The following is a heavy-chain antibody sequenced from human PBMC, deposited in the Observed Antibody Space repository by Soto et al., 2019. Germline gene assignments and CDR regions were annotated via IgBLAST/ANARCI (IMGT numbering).Heavy chain of an antibody. D-gene: IGHD3-10*01. CDR1: GGSFSGYY. Sequence: PXETLSLTFAGYGGSFSGYYWSWIRQPPGKGLEWIGEINHSGSTNYNPSLKCRVTISVDTSKNQFSLKLSSVTDADTAVYYCARSRGTKLLWFGEPWFDTWGQGTLVTVSS. CDR2: INHSGST. J-gene: IGHJ5*02. CDR3: ARSRGTKLLWFGEPWFDT. V-gene: IGHV4-34*01.